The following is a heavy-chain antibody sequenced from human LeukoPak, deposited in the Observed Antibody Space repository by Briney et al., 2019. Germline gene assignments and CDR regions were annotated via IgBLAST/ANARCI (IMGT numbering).Heavy chain of an antibody. Sequence: GGSLRLSCAASGFTFSSYSMNWVRQAPGKGLEWVSSISSSSSYIYYADSVKGRFTISRDNAKNSLYLQMNSLRAEDTAVYYCARGGRTYYCDSSGYYSFDYWGQGTLVTVSS. J-gene: IGHJ4*02. CDR2: ISSSSSYI. D-gene: IGHD3-22*01. CDR1: GFTFSSYS. CDR3: ARGGRTYYCDSSGYYSFDY. V-gene: IGHV3-21*01.